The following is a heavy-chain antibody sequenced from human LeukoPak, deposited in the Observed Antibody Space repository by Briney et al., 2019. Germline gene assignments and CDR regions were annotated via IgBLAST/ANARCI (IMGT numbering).Heavy chain of an antibody. J-gene: IGHJ4*02. V-gene: IGHV1-2*02. CDR1: GYTFIDHW. CDR3: ARDSPHQRFDY. Sequence: ASVKVSCKASGYTFIDHWIHWVRQARGQGLEWMGRIDLKTGDITSAQKFQGRVTMTRDTSISTTYMDLSGLGSDDTAVYFCARDSPHQRFDYWGQGTLVTVSS. CDR2: IDLKTGDI.